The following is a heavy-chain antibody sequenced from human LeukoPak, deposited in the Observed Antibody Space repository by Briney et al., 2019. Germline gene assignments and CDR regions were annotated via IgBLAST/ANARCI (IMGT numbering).Heavy chain of an antibody. J-gene: IGHJ3*02. V-gene: IGHV3-48*03. Sequence: GGSLRLSCEASGFTFSSYEMNWFRQAPGKGLEWVSYVSRSGGTMKNADSVKGRFTVSRDNAKNSLYLQMNSLTAEDTAVYYCATAVIRGRGTMVTVSS. CDR1: GFTFSSYE. CDR2: VSRSGGTM. CDR3: ATAVI.